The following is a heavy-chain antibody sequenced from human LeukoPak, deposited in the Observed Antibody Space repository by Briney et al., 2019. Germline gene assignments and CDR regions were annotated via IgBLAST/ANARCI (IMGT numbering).Heavy chain of an antibody. D-gene: IGHD5-12*01. CDR2: TYTSGST. V-gene: IGHV4-61*02. Sequence: SKPLSLNGTFSGGPISSGGYYWSWIRQPPGKALEWIGRTYTSGSTNYNPFLKSRVTISVDTSKNQFSLKLSSVTAADTAVYYCARGGYSGYVAWFDPWGQGTLVTVSS. J-gene: IGHJ5*02. CDR3: ARGGYSGYVAWFDP. CDR1: GGPISSGGYY.